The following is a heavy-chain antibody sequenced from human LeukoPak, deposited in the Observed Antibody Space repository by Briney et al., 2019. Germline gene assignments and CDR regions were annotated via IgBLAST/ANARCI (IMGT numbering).Heavy chain of an antibody. CDR2: IYYSGST. V-gene: IGHV4-59*12. Sequence: SETLSLTCTVSGGSISSYYWSWIRQPPGKGLEWIGYIYYSGSTYYNPSLKSRVTISVDTSKNQFSLKLSSVTAADTAVYYCARGISGTVTTLFDYWGQGTLVTVSS. CDR3: ARGISGTVTTLFDY. J-gene: IGHJ4*02. D-gene: IGHD4-17*01. CDR1: GGSISSYY.